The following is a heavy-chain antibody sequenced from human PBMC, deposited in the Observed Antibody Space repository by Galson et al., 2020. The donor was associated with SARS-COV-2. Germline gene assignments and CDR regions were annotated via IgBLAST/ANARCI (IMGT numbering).Heavy chain of an antibody. CDR2: IWYDGSNK. J-gene: IGHJ4*02. CDR1: GFTFSNYG. Sequence: GGSLRLSCAASGFTFSNYGMHWVRQAPGKGLEWVAVIWYDGSNKYYADSVKGRFTVSRDNSKNTLYLQMNSLRAEDTAVYYCAREGDYSGWTGSDYWGQGTLVTVAS. V-gene: IGHV3-33*01. CDR3: AREGDYSGWTGSDY. D-gene: IGHD5-12*01.